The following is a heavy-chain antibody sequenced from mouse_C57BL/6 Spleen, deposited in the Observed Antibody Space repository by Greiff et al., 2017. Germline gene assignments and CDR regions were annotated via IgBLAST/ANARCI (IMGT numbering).Heavy chain of an antibody. V-gene: IGHV1-81*01. CDR3: ARETTVVAATGTDY. CDR1: GYTFTSYG. D-gene: IGHD1-1*01. J-gene: IGHJ2*01. Sequence: VQLQQSGAELARPGASVKLSCKASGYTFTSYGISWVKQRTGQGLEWIGEIYPRSGNTYYNVKFKGKATLTADKSSSTAYMELRSLTSEDSAVYFCARETTVVAATGTDYWGQGTTLTVSS. CDR2: IYPRSGNT.